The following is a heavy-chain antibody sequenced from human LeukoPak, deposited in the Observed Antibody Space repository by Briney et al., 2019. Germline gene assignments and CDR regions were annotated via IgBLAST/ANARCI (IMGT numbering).Heavy chain of an antibody. CDR2: IYYSGST. V-gene: IGHV4-59*12. CDR3: ARDQDDILTGYLRGDAFDI. D-gene: IGHD3-9*01. Sequence: SETLSLTCTVSGGSISSYYWSWIRQPPGKGLEWIGYIYYSGSTNYNPSLKSRVTISVDTSKNQFSLKLSSVTAADTAVYYCARDQDDILTGYLRGDAFDIWGQGTMVTVSS. CDR1: GGSISSYY. J-gene: IGHJ3*02.